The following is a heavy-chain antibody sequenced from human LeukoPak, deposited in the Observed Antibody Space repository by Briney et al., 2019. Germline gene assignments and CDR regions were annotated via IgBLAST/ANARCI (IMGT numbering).Heavy chain of an antibody. CDR1: GFTFSDYY. Sequence: KSGGSLRLSCAASGFTFSDYYMSWIRQAPGKGLEWVSYISSSSSYTNYADSVKGRFTISRDNAKNSLYLQMNSLRAEDTAVYYCAKIHSRTGYFDLWGRGTLLTVSS. CDR3: AKIHSRTGYFDL. J-gene: IGHJ2*01. D-gene: IGHD3-22*01. CDR2: ISSSSSYT. V-gene: IGHV3-11*03.